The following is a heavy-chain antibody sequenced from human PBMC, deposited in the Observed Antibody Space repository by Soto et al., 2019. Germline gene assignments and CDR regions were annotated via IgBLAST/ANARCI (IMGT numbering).Heavy chain of an antibody. V-gene: IGHV4-30-4*01. Sequence: LSLTCTVSGGSVTSDEDYWTWIRQSPGKGLEWIGYISNSGSTGYNPSLKTRLSMSVDRSKNQFTLRLTSVTAADTAVYFCATESGSTYGYFDHWGQGTQVTVSS. J-gene: IGHJ4*02. CDR2: ISNSGST. CDR1: GGSVTSDEDY. CDR3: ATESGSTYGYFDH. D-gene: IGHD5-18*01.